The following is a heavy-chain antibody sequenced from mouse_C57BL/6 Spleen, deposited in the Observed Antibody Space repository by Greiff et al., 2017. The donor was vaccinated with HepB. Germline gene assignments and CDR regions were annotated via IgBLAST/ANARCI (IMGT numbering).Heavy chain of an antibody. D-gene: IGHD1-1*01. CDR3: TTTSYYYGSSSWFAY. V-gene: IGHV14-4*01. J-gene: IGHJ3*01. Sequence: EVQLQQSGAELVRPGASVKLSCPASGFNIKDDYMHWVKQRPEQGLEWIGWIDPENGDTEYASKFQGKATITADTSSNTAYLQLSSLTSEDTALYYCTTTSYYYGSSSWFAYWGQGTLVTVSA. CDR2: IDPENGDT. CDR1: GFNIKDDY.